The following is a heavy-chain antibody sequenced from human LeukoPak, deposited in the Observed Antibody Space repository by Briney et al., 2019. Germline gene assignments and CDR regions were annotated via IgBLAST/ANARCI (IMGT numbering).Heavy chain of an antibody. D-gene: IGHD6-13*01. Sequence: ASVKVSCKASGYTFTGYYMHWVRQAPGQGLEWMGWINPNSGGTNYAQKFQGRVTMTRDTSISTAYMELSRLRSDDTAVYYCARGRQQLVDYYYYGMDVWGQGTTVTASS. V-gene: IGHV1-2*02. CDR1: GYTFTGYY. CDR2: INPNSGGT. CDR3: ARGRQQLVDYYYYGMDV. J-gene: IGHJ6*02.